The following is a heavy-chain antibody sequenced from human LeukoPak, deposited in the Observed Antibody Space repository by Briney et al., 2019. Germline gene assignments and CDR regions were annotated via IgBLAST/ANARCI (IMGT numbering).Heavy chain of an antibody. V-gene: IGHV1-8*01. D-gene: IGHD3-10*01. CDR2: MNPNSGNT. Sequence: ASVKVSCKASGYTFTSYDINWVRQATGQGLEWMGWMNPNSGNTGYAQKFQGRVTMTRNTSISTAYMELGSLRSEDTAVYYCARETSSSPTLYYGSGSYSYWGQGTLVTVSS. J-gene: IGHJ4*02. CDR1: GYTFTSYD. CDR3: ARETSSSPTLYYGSGSYSY.